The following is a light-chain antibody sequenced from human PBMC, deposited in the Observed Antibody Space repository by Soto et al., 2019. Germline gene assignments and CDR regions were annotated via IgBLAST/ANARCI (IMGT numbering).Light chain of an antibody. J-gene: IGLJ2*01. CDR1: SPNIGAGYD. CDR3: QSYDASLSGRVV. V-gene: IGLV1-40*01. Sequence: QSVLTQPPSVSGAPGQRVTISCTGSSPNIGAGYDVHSYQQLPGTAPKLIIYGNSNRPSGVPDRFSESKSGTSASLAITGLQAEDEADYYCQSYDASLSGRVVFGGGTKLTVL. CDR2: GNS.